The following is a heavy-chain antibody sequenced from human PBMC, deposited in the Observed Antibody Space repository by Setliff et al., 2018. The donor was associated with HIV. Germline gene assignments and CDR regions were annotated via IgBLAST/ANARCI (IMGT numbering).Heavy chain of an antibody. CDR2: ISPILGTT. Sequence: SVKVSCKAAGGSFNNYAISWVRQAPGQGLEWVGGISPILGTTNSGPRFHGRVTITADKSTNTVYIELSSLRSEDTALYYCARAARWGLQYGPTGHAFDIWGQGIMVTVSS. CDR3: ARAARWGLQYGPTGHAFDI. CDR1: GGSFNNYA. J-gene: IGHJ3*02. D-gene: IGHD2-21*02. V-gene: IGHV1-69*10.